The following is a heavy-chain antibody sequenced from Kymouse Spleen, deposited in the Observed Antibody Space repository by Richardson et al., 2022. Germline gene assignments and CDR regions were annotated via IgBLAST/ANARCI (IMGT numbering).Heavy chain of an antibody. Sequence: QVQLQQWGAGLLKPSETLSLTCAVYGGSFSGYYWSWIRQPPGKGLEWIGEINHSGSTNYNPSLKSRVTISVDTSKNQFSLKLSSVTAADTAVYYCAREEKYSSSSEDYYYYYGMDVWGQGTTVTVSS. D-gene: IGHD6-6*01. J-gene: IGHJ6*02. CDR2: INHSGST. CDR1: GGSFSGYY. V-gene: IGHV4-34*01. CDR3: AREEKYSSSSEDYYYYYGMDV.